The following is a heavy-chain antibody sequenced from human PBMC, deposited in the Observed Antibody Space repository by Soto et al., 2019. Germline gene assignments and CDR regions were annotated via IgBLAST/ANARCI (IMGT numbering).Heavy chain of an antibody. V-gene: IGHV2-5*02. CDR1: GFSLTTSGAG. Sequence: KESGPTLVKPTQTLTLTCTFSGFSLTTSGAGVGWIRQPPGKALEWLAVIFWDDDKRYSPILESRLTITKDTSKNQVVLTLTNMDPVDTATYYCARKSAVQPIRAGWFDPWGQGTLVTVSS. D-gene: IGHD6-19*01. CDR3: ARKSAVQPIRAGWFDP. J-gene: IGHJ5*02. CDR2: IFWDDDK.